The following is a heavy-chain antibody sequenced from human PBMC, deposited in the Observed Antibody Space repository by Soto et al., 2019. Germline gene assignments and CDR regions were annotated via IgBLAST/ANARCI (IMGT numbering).Heavy chain of an antibody. CDR2: INAGSGNT. D-gene: IGHD3-3*01. Sequence: GASVKVSWKATGYTFSACTMNWVRQAPGQSLEWIGWINAGSGNTKYSQNFQGRVSITRDTSASTVYMELTGLTSEDTAVYYCAVHTKTIGPGWNGGLDIWGQGTRDTVSS. V-gene: IGHV1-3*01. J-gene: IGHJ3*02. CDR1: GYTFSACT. CDR3: AVHTKTIGPGWNGGLDI.